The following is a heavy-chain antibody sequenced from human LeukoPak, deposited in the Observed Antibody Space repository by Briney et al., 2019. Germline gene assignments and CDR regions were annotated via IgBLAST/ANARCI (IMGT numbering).Heavy chain of an antibody. CDR2: IYSGGST. J-gene: IGHJ4*02. CDR3: AREINSELHSTRGGD. D-gene: IGHD4-23*01. V-gene: IGHV3-66*01. CDR1: GFTVSSNY. Sequence: PGGSLRLSCAASGFTVSSNYMSWVRQAPGKGLEWVSVIYSGGSTYYADSVKGRFTISRDNSKNTLYLQMNSLRAEDTAVYYCAREINSELHSTRGGDWGQGTLVTVSS.